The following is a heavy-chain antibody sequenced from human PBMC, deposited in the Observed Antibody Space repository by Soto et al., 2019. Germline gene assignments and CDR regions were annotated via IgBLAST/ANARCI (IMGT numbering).Heavy chain of an antibody. CDR2: ISYDGSNK. Sequence: GGSLRLSCAASGFTFSIYAMHWVRHAPGKGLEWVAVISYDGSNKYYADSVKGRFTISRDNSKNTLYLQMNSLRAEDTAVYYCARDTGYCSSTSCSSYYYYGMDVWGQGTTVTVSS. D-gene: IGHD2-2*01. CDR3: ARDTGYCSSTSCSSYYYYGMDV. J-gene: IGHJ6*02. V-gene: IGHV3-30-3*01. CDR1: GFTFSIYA.